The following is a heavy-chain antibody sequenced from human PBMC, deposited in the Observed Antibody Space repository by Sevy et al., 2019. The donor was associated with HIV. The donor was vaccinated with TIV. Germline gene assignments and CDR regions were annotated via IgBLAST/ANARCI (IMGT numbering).Heavy chain of an antibody. CDR3: VRDSLVVVGAPQLAYYYYMDV. J-gene: IGHJ6*03. V-gene: IGHV3-7*03. CDR1: GFTFSSYW. D-gene: IGHD2-15*01. CDR2: IKQDGSEK. Sequence: GESLKISCAASGFTFSSYWMSWVRQAPGKGLEWVANIKQDGSEKYYVDSVKGRLTISRDNAKNSLYLQMNSLRVEETAVYYCVRDSLVVVGAPQLAYYYYMDVWGTGTTVTVSS.